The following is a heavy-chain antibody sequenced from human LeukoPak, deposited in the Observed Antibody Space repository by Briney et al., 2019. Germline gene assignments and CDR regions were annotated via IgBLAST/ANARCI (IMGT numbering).Heavy chain of an antibody. CDR3: ATRVGGPEGY. D-gene: IGHD3-3*01. Sequence: PGGSLRLSCAASGFTFSSYSMNWVRQAPGKGLEWVSSISSSSSYIYYADSVKGRFTISRDNSKNTLYLQMNSLRPEDTAVYYCATRVGGPEGYWGQGTLVTVSS. CDR2: ISSSSSYI. J-gene: IGHJ4*02. V-gene: IGHV3-21*01. CDR1: GFTFSSYS.